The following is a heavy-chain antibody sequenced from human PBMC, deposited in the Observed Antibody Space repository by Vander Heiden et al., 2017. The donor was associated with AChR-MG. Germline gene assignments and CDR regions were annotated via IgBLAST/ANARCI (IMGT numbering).Heavy chain of an antibody. CDR2: IKSKTDGGTT. CDR1: GCTFCNAW. V-gene: IGHV3-15*01. J-gene: IGHJ6*02. Sequence: EVQLVESGGGLVKPGGSLRHSCAAAGCTFCNAWMGWVRQDPGKELEWVGRIKSKTDGGTTDYAAPVKCRITISRDDSKNTLYLQMNSLNTQDTAVYYCTTDYGDYWWYYYYGMDVWGQGTTVTVSS. CDR3: TTDYGDYWWYYYYGMDV. D-gene: IGHD4-17*01.